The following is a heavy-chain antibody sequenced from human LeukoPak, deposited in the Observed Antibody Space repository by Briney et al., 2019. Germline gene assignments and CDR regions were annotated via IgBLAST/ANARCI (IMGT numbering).Heavy chain of an antibody. J-gene: IGHJ4*02. Sequence: SETLSLTCTVSGGSIKSYYWSWIRQPPGNGLEWIGYIYYSGSTTYNPSLESRVTISVDTSKNQFSLKLSSVTAADTAVYYCARAETLTGTTSFDYWGQGTLVTVSS. CDR3: ARAETLTGTTSFDY. V-gene: IGHV4-59*08. D-gene: IGHD1-20*01. CDR2: IYYSGST. CDR1: GGSIKSYY.